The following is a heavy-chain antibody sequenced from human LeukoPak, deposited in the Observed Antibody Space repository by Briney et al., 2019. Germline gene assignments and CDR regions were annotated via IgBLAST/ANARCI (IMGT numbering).Heavy chain of an antibody. CDR1: GGSISRYY. Sequence: PSETLSLTCTVSGGSISRYYWSWIRQPPGKGLEGIGYLYYSGSTNYNPSLKSRVTISVDPSKHQFSLKLSSVTAADTAVYYCARDVYSSSSNWFDPWGQGTLVTVSS. J-gene: IGHJ5*02. V-gene: IGHV4-59*01. CDR3: ARDVYSSSSNWFDP. CDR2: LYYSGST. D-gene: IGHD6-13*01.